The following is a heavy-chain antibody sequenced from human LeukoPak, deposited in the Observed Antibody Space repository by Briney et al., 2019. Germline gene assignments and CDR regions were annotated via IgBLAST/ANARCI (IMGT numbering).Heavy chain of an antibody. J-gene: IGHJ4*02. CDR2: IDSTSRYI. CDR1: GFTISSYTFGSYT. CDR3: ARDQDYSKGFDY. D-gene: IGHD4-11*01. Sequence: PGGSLRLSCAASGFTISSYTFGSYTMNWVRQAPGKGLEWVASIDSTSRYIYYTDSVKGRFTISKDNANSSLHLQMNSLRAEDTAVYYCARDQDYSKGFDYWGQGSLATVSS. V-gene: IGHV3-21*01.